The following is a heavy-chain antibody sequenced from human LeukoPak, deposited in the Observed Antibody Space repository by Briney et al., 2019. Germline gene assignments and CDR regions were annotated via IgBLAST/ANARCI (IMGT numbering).Heavy chain of an antibody. V-gene: IGHV3-23*01. Sequence: QSGGSLRLSCAASGFTFSSYGMSWVRQAPGKGLEWVSAISGSGGSTYYADSVKGRFTISRDNSKNTLYLQMNSLRAEDTAVYYCAKRIQSAMATGYWGQGTLVTVSS. J-gene: IGHJ4*02. CDR2: ISGSGGST. CDR3: AKRIQSAMATGY. D-gene: IGHD5-18*01. CDR1: GFTFSSYG.